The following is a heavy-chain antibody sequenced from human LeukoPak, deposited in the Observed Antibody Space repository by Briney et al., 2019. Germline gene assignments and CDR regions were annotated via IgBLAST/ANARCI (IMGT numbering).Heavy chain of an antibody. V-gene: IGHV3-53*01. J-gene: IGHJ4*02. CDR1: GFTVSSNY. Sequence: PGGSLRLSCAASGFTVSSNYMSWVRQAPGKGLEWVSGIYSGGSTYYADSLKGRFTISRANSKNTLYLQMNSLRAEDTAVYYCARDSIMSTVTTDYWGQGTLVTVSS. CDR2: IYSGGST. D-gene: IGHD4-11*01. CDR3: ARDSIMSTVTTDY.